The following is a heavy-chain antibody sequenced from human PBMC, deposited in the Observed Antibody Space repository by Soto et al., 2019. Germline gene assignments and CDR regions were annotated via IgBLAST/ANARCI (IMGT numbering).Heavy chain of an antibody. D-gene: IGHD3-10*01. Sequence: QITLKESGPTLVKPTQTLTLTCTFSGFSLSTSGVGVGWIRQPPGKALEWLALIYWDDDKRYSPSLKSRLTITKDTSKNQVVLTMTNMDPVDTATYYCAHAGRAGKRPPDFDYWGQGTLVTVSS. V-gene: IGHV2-5*02. CDR2: IYWDDDK. CDR1: GFSLSTSGVG. J-gene: IGHJ4*02. CDR3: AHAGRAGKRPPDFDY.